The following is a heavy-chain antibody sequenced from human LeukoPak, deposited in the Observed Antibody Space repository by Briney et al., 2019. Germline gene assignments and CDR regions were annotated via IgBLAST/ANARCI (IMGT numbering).Heavy chain of an antibody. J-gene: IGHJ4*02. CDR2: ISGGGGST. V-gene: IGHV3-23*01. Sequence: GGSLRLSCAASGFTFSSYSMNWVRQAPGKGLEWVSTISGGGGSTYYADSVKGRFTISRDNSKNTLYLQVNSLRAEDTAVYYCAKGGKWDVTPFDYWGQGTLVTVSS. D-gene: IGHD1-26*01. CDR3: AKGGKWDVTPFDY. CDR1: GFTFSSYS.